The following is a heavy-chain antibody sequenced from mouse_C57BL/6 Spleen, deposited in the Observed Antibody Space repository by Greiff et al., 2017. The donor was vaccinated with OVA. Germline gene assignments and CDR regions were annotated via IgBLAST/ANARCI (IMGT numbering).Heavy chain of an antibody. CDR3: ARPYDYDVRAMDY. D-gene: IGHD2-4*01. CDR2: IYPGSGST. V-gene: IGHV1-55*01. J-gene: IGHJ4*01. CDR1: GYTFTSYW. Sequence: QVQLQQPGAELVKPGASVKMSCKASGYTFTSYWITWVKQRPGQGLVWIGDIYPGSGSTNYNEKFKSKATLTVDTSSSTAYMQLSSLTSEDSAVYYCARPYDYDVRAMDYWGQGTSVTVSS.